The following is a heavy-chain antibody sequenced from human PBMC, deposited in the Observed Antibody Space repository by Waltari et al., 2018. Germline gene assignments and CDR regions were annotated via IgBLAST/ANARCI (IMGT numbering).Heavy chain of an antibody. D-gene: IGHD6-19*01. CDR2: IYYSGST. J-gene: IGHJ2*01. Sequence: QVQLQESGPGLVKPSETLSLTCTVSGGSISSHYWSWIRQPPGKELEWIGYIYYSGSTNYNPSLKSRVTISVDTSKNQFSLKLSSVTAVDTAVYYCARVDGSSGWYGWYFDLWGRGTLVTVSS. CDR1: GGSISSHY. CDR3: ARVDGSSGWYGWYFDL. V-gene: IGHV4-59*11.